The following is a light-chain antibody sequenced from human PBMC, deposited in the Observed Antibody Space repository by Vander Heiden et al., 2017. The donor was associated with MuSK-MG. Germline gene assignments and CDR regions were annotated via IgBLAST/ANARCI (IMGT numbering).Light chain of an antibody. CDR3: QRYKTYPWT. V-gene: IGKV1-5*01. J-gene: IGKJ1*01. Sequence: DIQMTQSPSTLSASVGDRVTITCRASQSINNWLAWYHQKPGRAPKLLIYDASSVESGVPSRFSGSGSGTEFTLSISILQPEDFASYYCQRYKTYPWTFGPGTKVEIK. CDR1: QSINNW. CDR2: DAS.